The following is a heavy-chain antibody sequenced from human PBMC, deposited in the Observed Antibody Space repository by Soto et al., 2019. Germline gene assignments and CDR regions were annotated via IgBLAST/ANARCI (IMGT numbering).Heavy chain of an antibody. J-gene: IGHJ2*01. CDR2: ISGSGDST. CDR1: GFSFSNYA. CDR3: AKYPSPAAGVSGLWYFDL. V-gene: IGHV3-23*01. D-gene: IGHD2-2*01. Sequence: EVQLLESGGGLVQPGGSLRLSCAASGFSFSNYAMSWVRQTPGKGLEWVSSISGSGDSTLSADSVKGQFTISRDNSNHPPDLQTNCLRAEDTAVYYCAKYPSPAAGVSGLWYFDLWGRGTLVTFSS.